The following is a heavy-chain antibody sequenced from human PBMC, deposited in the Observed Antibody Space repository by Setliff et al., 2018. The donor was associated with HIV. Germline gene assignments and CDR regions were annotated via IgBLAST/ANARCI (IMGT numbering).Heavy chain of an antibody. CDR3: TRVEWDLQSEY. D-gene: IGHD1-26*01. Sequence: ASVKVSCKASGYTFTTYGVNWVRQAPGQGLEWMGWINSYNGNTKFAQKFQGRVTMTTDTSTTTAFMELRSLKTEDTAVYYCTRVEWDLQSEYWGQGTLVTVSS. CDR2: INSYNGNT. J-gene: IGHJ4*02. CDR1: GYTFTTYG. V-gene: IGHV1-18*04.